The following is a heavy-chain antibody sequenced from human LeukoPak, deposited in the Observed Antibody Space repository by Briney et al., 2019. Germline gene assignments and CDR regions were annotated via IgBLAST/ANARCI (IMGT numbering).Heavy chain of an antibody. CDR3: ARVWGSGWPLYYYYYGMDV. V-gene: IGHV1-18*01. CDR1: GYTFTSYG. J-gene: IGHJ6*02. D-gene: IGHD6-19*01. CDR2: ISAYNDNT. Sequence: GPVKVSCKASGYTFTSYGISWVRPAPGQGLEWMGWISAYNDNTNYAQKLQGRVTMTTDTSTSTAYMELRSLRSDDTAVYYCARVWGSGWPLYYYYYGMDVWGQGTTVTVSS.